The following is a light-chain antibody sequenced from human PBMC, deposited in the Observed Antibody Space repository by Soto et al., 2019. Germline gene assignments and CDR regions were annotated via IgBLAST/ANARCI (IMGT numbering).Light chain of an antibody. CDR2: GAS. V-gene: IGKV3-20*01. Sequence: EIVLTQSPGPLSLSQGERATLSCRASQSVRSSYLAWYQQKPGRAPRLLMYGASSRATGIPDRFSGSGTGTDFTLTISRLEPEDFAVYYCHQYGSSSWTFGQGTKVEVK. CDR1: QSVRSSY. J-gene: IGKJ1*01. CDR3: HQYGSSSWT.